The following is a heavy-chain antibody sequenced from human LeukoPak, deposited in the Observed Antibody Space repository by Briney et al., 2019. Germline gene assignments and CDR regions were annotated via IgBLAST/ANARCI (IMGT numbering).Heavy chain of an antibody. Sequence: ASVKVSCKASGYTFTSYDINWVRQATGQGLEWMGWMNPDSGNTGYAQKFQGRVTTTRNTSISTAYMELSSLRSEDTAVYYCARIHGEDRDYWGQGTLVTVSS. V-gene: IGHV1-8*01. CDR3: ARIHGEDRDY. CDR2: MNPDSGNT. CDR1: GYTFTSYD. J-gene: IGHJ4*02. D-gene: IGHD4-17*01.